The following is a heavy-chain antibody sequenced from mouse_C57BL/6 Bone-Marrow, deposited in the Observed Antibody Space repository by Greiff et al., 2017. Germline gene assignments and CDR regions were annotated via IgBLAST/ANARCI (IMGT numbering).Heavy chain of an antibody. V-gene: IGHV1-81*01. Sequence: VQLQQSGAELARPGASVQLSCKASGYTFTSYGISWVKQRTGQGLEWIGEIYPRSGNTYYNEKFKGKATLTADKSSSTAYMELRSLTSEDSAVYFCARLDYYGSSSFAYWGQGTLVTVSA. J-gene: IGHJ3*01. CDR2: IYPRSGNT. D-gene: IGHD1-1*01. CDR3: ARLDYYGSSSFAY. CDR1: GYTFTSYG.